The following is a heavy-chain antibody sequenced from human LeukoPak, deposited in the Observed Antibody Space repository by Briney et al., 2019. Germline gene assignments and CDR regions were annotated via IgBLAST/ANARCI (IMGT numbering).Heavy chain of an antibody. V-gene: IGHV1-8*01. CDR3: ASVGGTRRGKRTWFDP. J-gene: IGHJ5*02. CDR2: RNRNSGNT. Sequence: ASVKVSCKASGYTFTSYDINWVRQATGQGLEWMGWRNRNSGNTGYAQKFQGRVTMTRNTSISTAYMELRSLRSEDTAVYSCASVGGTRRGKRTWFDPWGQGTLVTVSS. CDR1: GYTFTSYD. D-gene: IGHD2-2*01.